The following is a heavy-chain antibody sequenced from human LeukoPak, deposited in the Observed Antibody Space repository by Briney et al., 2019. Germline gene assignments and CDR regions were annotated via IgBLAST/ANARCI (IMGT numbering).Heavy chain of an antibody. CDR1: GFTFYMDA. D-gene: IGHD3-3*01. CDR2: ISGSGGST. J-gene: IGHJ6*03. V-gene: IGHV3-23*01. CDR3: AKLRIFGVPYYMDV. Sequence: GGSLTLSCQASGFTFYMDAMSWVRQAPGKGLEWVSAISGSGGSTYYADSVKGRFTISRDNSKNTLYLQMNSLRAGDTAVYYCAKLRIFGVPYYMDVWGKGTTVTVSS.